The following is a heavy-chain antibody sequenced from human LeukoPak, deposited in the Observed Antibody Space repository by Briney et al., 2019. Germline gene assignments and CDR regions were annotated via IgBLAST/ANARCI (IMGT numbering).Heavy chain of an antibody. V-gene: IGHV3-23*01. D-gene: IGHD2-15*01. J-gene: IGHJ4*02. Sequence: GGSLSLSCAASGFTFGDYALTWVRQAPGKGLEWVSAFVAGGDSTFYADSVKGRFTISRDNSKYTLYLQMNSLRVDDTAVYYCAKSQGGSCGGAGCSFDSWGQGSLVTVSS. CDR2: FVAGGDST. CDR1: GFTFGDYA. CDR3: AKSQGGSCGGAGCSFDS.